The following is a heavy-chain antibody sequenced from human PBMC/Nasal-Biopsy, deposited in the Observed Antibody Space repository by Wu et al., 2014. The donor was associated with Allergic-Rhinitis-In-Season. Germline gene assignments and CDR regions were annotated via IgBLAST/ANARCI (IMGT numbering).Heavy chain of an antibody. CDR2: VYNSGST. Sequence: TLSLTCTVSGGSISSSGYYWGWIRQPPGKGLEWIGTVYNSGSTYFNPSLKSRVTISLDTSKNQFSLKLTSVTAADTALYYCARNLPIAVGIPIDHWGQGTLVTVSS. CDR1: GGSISSSGYY. CDR3: ARNLPIAVGIPIDH. J-gene: IGHJ4*02. V-gene: IGHV4-39*07. D-gene: IGHD6-19*01.